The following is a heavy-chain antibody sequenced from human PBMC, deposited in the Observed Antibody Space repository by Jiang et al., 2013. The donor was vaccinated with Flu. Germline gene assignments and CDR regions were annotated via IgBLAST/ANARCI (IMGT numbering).Heavy chain of an antibody. D-gene: IGHD1-7*01. J-gene: IGHJ5*02. CDR2: STLPLVT. CDR1: GYTFTNYA. V-gene: IGHV1-3*04. CDR3: ARDRDTTWNYDWLDR. Sequence: GYTFTNYAVHWVRRPRTNDLSGWDGSTLPLVTQSIHRSSKTESPLPRDTSASTAYMELSSLRSEDTALYYCARDRDTTWNYDWLDRWGPGTLVTVSS.